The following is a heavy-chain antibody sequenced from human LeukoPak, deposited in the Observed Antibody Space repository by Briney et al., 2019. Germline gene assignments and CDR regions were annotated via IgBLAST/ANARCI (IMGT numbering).Heavy chain of an antibody. Sequence: GASVKVSCKASGFTFTSSAVQWVRQARGQRLEWIGWIVVDSGNTNYAQKFQERVTITRDMSTSTAYMELSSLRSEDTAVYYCAAAHSYELPDYWGQGTLVTVSS. CDR3: AAAHSYELPDY. CDR1: GFTFTSSA. CDR2: IVVDSGNT. J-gene: IGHJ4*02. D-gene: IGHD5-18*01. V-gene: IGHV1-58*01.